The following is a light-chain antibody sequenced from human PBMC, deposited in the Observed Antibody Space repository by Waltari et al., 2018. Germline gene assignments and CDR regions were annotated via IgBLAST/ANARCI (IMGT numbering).Light chain of an antibody. Sequence: QSVLTQPPSASGTPGPRVTTSCSGSRSNIGRNYVSWYQQVPGPAPKLLTYRNNQRPSGVPDRFSGSKSGTSASLAISGLRSEDEVDYYCAAWDDSLSGRVFGGGTKVTVL. CDR2: RNN. V-gene: IGLV1-47*01. CDR3: AAWDDSLSGRV. J-gene: IGLJ3*02. CDR1: RSNIGRNY.